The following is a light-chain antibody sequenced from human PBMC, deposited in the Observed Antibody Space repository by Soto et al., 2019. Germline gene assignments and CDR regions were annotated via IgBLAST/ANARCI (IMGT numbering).Light chain of an antibody. CDR2: GAS. J-gene: IGKJ5*01. CDR1: QSVSSSY. V-gene: IGKV3-20*01. CDR3: QQYDSSPIT. Sequence: EIVLTQSPGTLSLSPGERATLSCRASQSVSSSYLAWYQQKPGQAPSLLIYGASRRATGIPDRFSVSGSGTDFTLTISRLEPEDFAVYYGQQYDSSPITFGQGTRLEI.